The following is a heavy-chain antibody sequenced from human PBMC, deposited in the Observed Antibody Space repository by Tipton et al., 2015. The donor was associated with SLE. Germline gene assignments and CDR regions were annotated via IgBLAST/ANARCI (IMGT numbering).Heavy chain of an antibody. CDR2: INPNSGGT. CDR3: ARDRRDGYNFGEVDY. V-gene: IGHV1-2*02. D-gene: IGHD5-24*01. J-gene: IGHJ4*02. Sequence: QSGAEVKKPGASVKVSCKASGYTFTGYYMHWVRQAPGQGLEWLGWINPNSGGTNYAQKFQGRVTMTRDTSISTAYMELSRLRSDDTAVYYCARDRRDGYNFGEVDYWGQGTLVTVSS. CDR1: GYTFTGYY.